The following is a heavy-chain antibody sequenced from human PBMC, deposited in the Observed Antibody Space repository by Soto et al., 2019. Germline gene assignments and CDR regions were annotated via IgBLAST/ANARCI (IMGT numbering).Heavy chain of an antibody. Sequence: GASVKASCKASGYNFTRYDNKWVQQATGQELEWMGWMHPNSGNTGYGQKFQGRVTMTRNTSISTSYMELNSLKSEDTAVYYCARALLSRDILTGSYPDYWGQGTLVTVSS. D-gene: IGHD3-9*01. CDR1: GYNFTRYD. J-gene: IGHJ4*02. CDR3: ARALLSRDILTGSYPDY. V-gene: IGHV1-8*01. CDR2: MHPNSGNT.